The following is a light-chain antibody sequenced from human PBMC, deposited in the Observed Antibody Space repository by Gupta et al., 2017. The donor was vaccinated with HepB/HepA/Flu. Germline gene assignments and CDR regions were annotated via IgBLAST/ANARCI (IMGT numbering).Light chain of an antibody. CDR3: QAWDSSTVG. V-gene: IGLV3-1*01. CDR2: QDR. CDR1: KLGDKY. Sequence: ELTQPPSVSVSPGQTASITCSGDKLGDKYASWYQQKPGQSPVLVIYQDRKRPSGIPARFPGSNSGNTATLTISGTQAMDEADYYCQAWDSSTVGLGGGTNLTV. J-gene: IGLJ2*01.